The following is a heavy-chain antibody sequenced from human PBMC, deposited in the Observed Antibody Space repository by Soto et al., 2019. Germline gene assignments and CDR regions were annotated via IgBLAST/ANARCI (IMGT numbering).Heavy chain of an antibody. CDR1: GFTFNKYT. D-gene: IGHD1-26*01. V-gene: IGHV3-48*04. Sequence: EVQLVESGGGLVQSGGSLSLTCAASGFTFNKYTMNWVRQAPGKGLEWLSYISGGGGTMFYADSVKGRVTISRDNAKNSLYLQMDSLRAEDTAVYYCARDKSGSYSIDYWGQGTLVTVSS. CDR3: ARDKSGSYSIDY. CDR2: ISGGGGTM. J-gene: IGHJ4*02.